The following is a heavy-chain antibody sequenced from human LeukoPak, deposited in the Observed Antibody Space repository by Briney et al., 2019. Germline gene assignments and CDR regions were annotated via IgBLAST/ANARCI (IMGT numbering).Heavy chain of an antibody. J-gene: IGHJ6*02. D-gene: IGHD3-10*01. CDR3: AVGYYYYYYGMDV. V-gene: IGHV4-34*01. Sequence: SETLSLTCAVYGGSFSGYYWSWIRQPPGKGLEWIGEINHSGSTNYNPSLKSRVTISVDTSKNQFSLKLSSVTAADTAVYYCAVGYYYYYYGMDVWGQGTTVTVSS. CDR1: GGSFSGYY. CDR2: INHSGST.